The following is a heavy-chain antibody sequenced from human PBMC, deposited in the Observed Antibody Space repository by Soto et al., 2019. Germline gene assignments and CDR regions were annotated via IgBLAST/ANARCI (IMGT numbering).Heavy chain of an antibody. Sequence: GESLKISCKGSGYSFTSYWISWVRQMPGKGLEWMGRIDPSDSYTNYSPSFQGHVTISADKSISTAYLQWSSLKASDTAMYYCARHGEGSAVTYGMDVWGQGTTVTVSS. CDR1: GYSFTSYW. D-gene: IGHD2-21*01. CDR2: IDPSDSYT. J-gene: IGHJ6*02. CDR3: ARHGEGSAVTYGMDV. V-gene: IGHV5-10-1*01.